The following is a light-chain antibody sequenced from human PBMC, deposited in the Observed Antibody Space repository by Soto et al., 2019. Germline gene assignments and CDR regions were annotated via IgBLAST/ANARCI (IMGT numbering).Light chain of an antibody. CDR1: QSLLHNNGYNY. Sequence: DIVMTQSPLSLPVTPGEPASISCRSSQSLLHNNGYNYLDWYVQKPGQSPQVLIYLGSKRASGVHDRFSGSGSGTDFTLKISRVEAEDVGVYYCMQALQTPPWTFGQWTKVEIK. J-gene: IGKJ1*01. V-gene: IGKV2-28*01. CDR2: LGS. CDR3: MQALQTPPWT.